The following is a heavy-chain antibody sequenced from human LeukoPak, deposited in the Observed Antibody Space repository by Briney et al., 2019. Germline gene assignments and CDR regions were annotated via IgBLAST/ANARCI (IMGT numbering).Heavy chain of an antibody. CDR3: ARQPIYEAYFDF. J-gene: IGHJ4*02. CDR1: GFPFDRYW. Sequence: GGSLRLSCAASGFPFDRYWMSWVRLAPGKGLEWVANIKHDGSEKTFVDSVKGRFTISRDNAENSLYLRMNSLRAEDTAVYYCARQPIYEAYFDFWGQGTLVTVSS. D-gene: IGHD3-16*01. V-gene: IGHV3-7*01. CDR2: IKHDGSEK.